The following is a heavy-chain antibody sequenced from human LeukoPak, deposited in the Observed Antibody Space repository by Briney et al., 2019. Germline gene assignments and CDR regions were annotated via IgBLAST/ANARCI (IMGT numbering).Heavy chain of an antibody. CDR3: ARDLGTGNYYYGTDV. J-gene: IGHJ6*02. CDR1: GYTFTSYY. Sequence: ASVKVSCKASGYTFTSYYMHWVRQAPGQGLEWMGIINPSGGSTSYAQKFQGRVTMTRDTSTSTVYMELSSLRSEDTAVYYCARDLGTGNYYYGTDVWGQGTTVTVSS. V-gene: IGHV1-46*01. CDR2: INPSGGST. D-gene: IGHD3-16*01.